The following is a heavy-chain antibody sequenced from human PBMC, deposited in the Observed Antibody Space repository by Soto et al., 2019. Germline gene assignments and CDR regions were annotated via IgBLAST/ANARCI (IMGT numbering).Heavy chain of an antibody. V-gene: IGHV4-39*01. Sequence: SETLSLTCTVSGGSISSSSYYWGWIRQPPGKGLEWIGSIYYSGSTYYNPSLKSRVTISVDTSKNQFSLKLSSVTAADTAVYYCARILYNWNYVSRFDPWGQGTLVTVSS. CDR3: ARILYNWNYVSRFDP. D-gene: IGHD1-7*01. CDR1: GGSISSSSYY. CDR2: IYYSGST. J-gene: IGHJ5*02.